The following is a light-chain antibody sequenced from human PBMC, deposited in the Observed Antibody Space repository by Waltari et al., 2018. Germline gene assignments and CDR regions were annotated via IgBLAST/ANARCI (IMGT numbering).Light chain of an antibody. J-gene: IGKJ4*01. CDR2: AAS. CDR3: QQYDKWPPLT. CDR1: QSVSSN. V-gene: IGKV3D-15*01. Sequence: EIVMTQSPATMSVSPGERATLSCGASQSVSSNVAWYQQKPGQAPRLLIYAASTRATGIPARFSGSGSGTEFSLTITSLQSEDFAVYYCQQYDKWPPLTFGGGTKVEIK.